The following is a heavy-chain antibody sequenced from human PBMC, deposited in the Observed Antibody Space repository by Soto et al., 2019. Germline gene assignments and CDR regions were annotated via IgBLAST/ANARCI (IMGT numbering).Heavy chain of an antibody. Sequence: QLQLQESGSGLVKPSQTLSLTCAVSGGSISSGGYSWSWIRQPPGKGLEWIGYIYHSGSTYYNPSLMSRVXXXVXXSKNQFSLKLSSVTAADTAVYYCASSQTTVTSYDYWGQGTLVTVSS. D-gene: IGHD4-17*01. V-gene: IGHV4-30-2*01. CDR2: IYHSGST. J-gene: IGHJ4*02. CDR1: GGSISSGGYS. CDR3: ASSQTTVTSYDY.